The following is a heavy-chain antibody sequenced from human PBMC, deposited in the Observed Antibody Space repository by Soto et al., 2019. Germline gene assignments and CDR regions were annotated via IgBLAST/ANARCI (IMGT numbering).Heavy chain of an antibody. D-gene: IGHD2-8*01. CDR1: GGSISSGDYY. Sequence: SETLSLTCTVSGGSISSGDYYWSWIRQPPGKGLEWIGYIYYSGSTYYNPSLKSRVTISVDTSKNQFSLKLSSVTAADTAVYYCASILYKTLYVDYWGQGTLVTVSS. CDR2: IYYSGST. CDR3: ASILYKTLYVDY. V-gene: IGHV4-30-4*01. J-gene: IGHJ4*02.